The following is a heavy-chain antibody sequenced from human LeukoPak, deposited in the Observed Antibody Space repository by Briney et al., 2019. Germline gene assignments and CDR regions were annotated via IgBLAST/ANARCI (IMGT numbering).Heavy chain of an antibody. CDR1: GFTFTNDF. CDR3: ARDEGGYDPKYYFDY. D-gene: IGHD3-3*01. V-gene: IGHV3-7*01. J-gene: IGHJ4*02. Sequence: GGSLRLSCAASGFTFTNDFMTWVRQAPGKGLEWVANMKVDGSDIHYVDSVKGRFTISRDNAKNSLYLQMNSLRAEDTAVYYCARDEGGYDPKYYFDYWGQGTLVTVSS. CDR2: MKVDGSDI.